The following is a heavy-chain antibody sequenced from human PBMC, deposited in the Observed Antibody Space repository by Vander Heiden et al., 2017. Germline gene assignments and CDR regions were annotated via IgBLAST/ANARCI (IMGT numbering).Heavy chain of an antibody. CDR1: GFTFSSYS. V-gene: IGHV3-48*02. CDR3: ARLESIGSGTVDY. D-gene: IGHD3-10*01. Sequence: EVQLVESGGGLVQPGGSLRLSCSASGFTFSSYSMNWVRPAPGKGLEWFSYISSRSSTIYYADSVKGRFTISRDNAKNPLYLQMNSLRDEDTAVYYCARLESIGSGTVDYWGQGTLVTVSS. J-gene: IGHJ4*02. CDR2: ISSRSSTI.